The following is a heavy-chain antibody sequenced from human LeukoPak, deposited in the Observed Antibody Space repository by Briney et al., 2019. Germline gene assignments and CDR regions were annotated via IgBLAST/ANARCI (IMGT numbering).Heavy chain of an antibody. Sequence: SETLSLTCTVSGGSISSGDYYWSWIRQPPGKGLEWIGYIYYSGSTYYNPSLKSRVTISVDTSKNQFSLKLSSVTAADTAVYYCARVPRIAVAGGGADYWGQGTLVTVSS. V-gene: IGHV4-30-4*08. J-gene: IGHJ4*02. D-gene: IGHD6-19*01. CDR1: GGSISSGDYY. CDR3: ARVPRIAVAGGGADY. CDR2: IYYSGST.